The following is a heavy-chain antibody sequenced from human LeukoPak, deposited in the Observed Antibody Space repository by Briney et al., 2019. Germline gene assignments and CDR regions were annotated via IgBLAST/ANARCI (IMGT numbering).Heavy chain of an antibody. CDR1: SGSFSGYF. Sequence: NASETLSLTYAVYSGSFSGYFWTYVRQPPGMGLEWIGEINQRGSTNYNPSLKSRVTMSVDTSKNQFSLRLSSVTAADTAVYYCARGSIYYGDSSVYFDYWAQGTLVTVSS. D-gene: IGHD3-22*01. V-gene: IGHV4-34*01. CDR3: ARGSIYYGDSSVYFDY. J-gene: IGHJ4*02. CDR2: INQRGST.